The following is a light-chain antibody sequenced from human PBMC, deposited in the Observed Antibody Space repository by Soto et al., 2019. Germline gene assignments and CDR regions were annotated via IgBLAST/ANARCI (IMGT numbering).Light chain of an antibody. J-gene: IGKJ2*01. CDR1: QGISSY. Sequence: AIRMTHSPSSLSASTGDRVTITCRASQGISSYLAWYQQEPGKAPKLLIYAASTLQSGVPSRFSGSGSGTDFTLTIASLQPEDFSTYYCQQSDSTPYTFGQGTKVDIK. CDR2: AAS. V-gene: IGKV1-8*01. CDR3: QQSDSTPYT.